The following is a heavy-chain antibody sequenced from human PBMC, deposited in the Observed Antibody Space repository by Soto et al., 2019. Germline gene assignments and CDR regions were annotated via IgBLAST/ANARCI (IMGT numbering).Heavy chain of an antibody. CDR2: ISGSGGSS. V-gene: IGHV3-23*01. J-gene: IGHJ6*02. CDR3: AKVTKRAAAGRYEYYKYGMDV. CDR1: GFAFSTYA. D-gene: IGHD6-13*01. Sequence: PGGSLRLSCAASGFAFSTYAMTWVRQAPGKGLEWVSVISGSGGSSYYAASVKGRFTISRDNSENTLYLQMNGLRAEDTALYYCAKVTKRAAAGRYEYYKYGMDVWGQGTTVTVSS.